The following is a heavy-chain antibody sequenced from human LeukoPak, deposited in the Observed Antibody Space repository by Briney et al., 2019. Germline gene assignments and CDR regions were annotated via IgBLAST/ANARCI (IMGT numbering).Heavy chain of an antibody. CDR2: IDSGSGNI. J-gene: IGHJ3*01. V-gene: IGHV3-48*02. D-gene: IGHD7-27*01. Sequence: GRSLRLSCAASGFTFSSHSMNWVRQAPGKGLEWVSYIDSGSGNIYYRDSVKGRFTISRDNGQNSLYLQMDSLRDEDTAVYYCAREDDDWGPNTLDVWGQGTVVTVSS. CDR1: GFTFSSHS. CDR3: AREDDDWGPNTLDV.